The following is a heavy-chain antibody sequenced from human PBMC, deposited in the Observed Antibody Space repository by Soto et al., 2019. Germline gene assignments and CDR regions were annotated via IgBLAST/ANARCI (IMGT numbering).Heavy chain of an antibody. CDR2: IYYSGST. J-gene: IGHJ6*02. CDR3: ARQQLVRYYYYYGMDV. V-gene: IGHV4-39*01. Sequence: SETLSLTCTVSGGSISSSSYYWGWIRQPPGKGLEWIGSIYYSGSTYYNPSLKSRVTISVDTSKNQFSLKLSSVTAAGTAVYYCARQQLVRYYYYYGMDVWGQGTTVTVSS. D-gene: IGHD6-6*01. CDR1: GGSISSSSYY.